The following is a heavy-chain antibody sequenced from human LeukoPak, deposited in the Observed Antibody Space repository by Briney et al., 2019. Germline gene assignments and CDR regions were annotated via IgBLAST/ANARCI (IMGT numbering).Heavy chain of an antibody. CDR2: IIPIFGIA. D-gene: IGHD5-12*01. Sequence: SVKVSCKASGGSFNNYAISWVRQAPGEGLEWMGRIIPIFGIANSAQKFQGRVTITADKSTSTAYMELSSLRSEDTAVYYCARELVDIVAPFDYWGQGTLVTVSS. J-gene: IGHJ4*02. V-gene: IGHV1-69*04. CDR3: ARELVDIVAPFDY. CDR1: GGSFNNYA.